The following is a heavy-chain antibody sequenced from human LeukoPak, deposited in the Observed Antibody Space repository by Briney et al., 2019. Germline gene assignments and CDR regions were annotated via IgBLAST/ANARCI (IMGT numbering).Heavy chain of an antibody. D-gene: IGHD2-2*01. V-gene: IGHV3-11*01. CDR1: GFTFSDYY. CDR3: AVGYCSSTSCWADAFDI. J-gene: IGHJ3*02. Sequence: PGGSLRLSCAASGFTFSDYYMSWIRQAPGKGREWVSYISSSGSTIYYADSVKGRFTISRDNAKNSLYLQMNSLRAEDTAVYYCAVGYCSSTSCWADAFDIWGQGTMVTVSS. CDR2: ISSSGSTI.